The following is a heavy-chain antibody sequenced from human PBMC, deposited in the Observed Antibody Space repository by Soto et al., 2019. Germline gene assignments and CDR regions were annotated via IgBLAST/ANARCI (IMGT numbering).Heavy chain of an antibody. CDR3: ARVAFGQIDY. D-gene: IGHD3-16*01. CDR2: MYHSGTT. CDR1: NYSISSGYY. Sequence: PSETLSLTCTVSNYSISSGYYWGWIRQSPGEGLEWIVSMYHSGTTYYNPSLKSRVTISIGTSKNQFSLKLTSVTSADTAVYFCARVAFGQIDYWGQGTLVTVSS. J-gene: IGHJ4*02. V-gene: IGHV4-38-2*02.